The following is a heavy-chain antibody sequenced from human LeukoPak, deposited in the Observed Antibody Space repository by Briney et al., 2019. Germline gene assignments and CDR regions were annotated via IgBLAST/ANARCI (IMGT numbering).Heavy chain of an antibody. Sequence: SVKVSCKASGGTFSSYAISWVRQAPGQGLEWMGRIIPILGIANYAQKFQGRVTMTTDTSTSTAYMELRSLRSDDTAVYYCARDAGSGYSYGYGYWGQGTLVTVSS. CDR3: ARDAGSGYSYGYGY. D-gene: IGHD5-18*01. CDR1: GGTFSSYA. CDR2: IIPILGIA. J-gene: IGHJ4*02. V-gene: IGHV1-69*04.